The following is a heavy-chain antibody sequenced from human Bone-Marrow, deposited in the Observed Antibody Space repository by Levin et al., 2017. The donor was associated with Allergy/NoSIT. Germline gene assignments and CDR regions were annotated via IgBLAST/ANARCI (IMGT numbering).Heavy chain of an antibody. Sequence: TPSETLSLTCAVSGGSISSSDWWSWVRQPPGKGLEWIGEIYQSGSTTYNPSLKSRVILSLDKSNNQFSLELTAVTAADTAMYLCTTLAPSGWPSWFDSWGQGTLVTVSS. V-gene: IGHV4-4*02. D-gene: IGHD6-19*01. CDR1: GGSISSSDW. J-gene: IGHJ5*01. CDR2: IYQSGST. CDR3: TTLAPSGWPSWFDS.